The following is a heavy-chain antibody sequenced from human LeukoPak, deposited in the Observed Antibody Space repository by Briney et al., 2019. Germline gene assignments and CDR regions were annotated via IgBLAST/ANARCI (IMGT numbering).Heavy chain of an antibody. Sequence: GGSLRLSCAASGFTFDNYGMSWVRQVPGKGLEWVSSINGNGGSTAYADSVKGRFTISRDNSKNTLYLQMNSLRAEDTAVYYCAKIAAREYYFDYWGQGTLVTVSS. CDR3: AKIAAREYYFDY. V-gene: IGHV3-20*04. CDR2: INGNGGST. D-gene: IGHD6-6*01. CDR1: GFTFDNYG. J-gene: IGHJ4*02.